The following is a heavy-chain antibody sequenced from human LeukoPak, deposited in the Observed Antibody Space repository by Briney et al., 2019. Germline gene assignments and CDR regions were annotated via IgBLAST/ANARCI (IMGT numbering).Heavy chain of an antibody. CDR3: ARGGEEYCSSTSCYRLHNWFDP. CDR2: ISAYNGNT. D-gene: IGHD2-2*01. J-gene: IGHJ5*02. CDR1: GYTFTSYG. V-gene: IGHV1-18*01. Sequence: ASVKVSCKASGYTFTSYGISWVRQAPEQGLEWMGWISAYNGNTNYAQKLQGRVTMTTDTSTSTAYMELRSLRSDDTAVYYCARGGEEYCSSTSCYRLHNWFDPWGQGTLVTVSS.